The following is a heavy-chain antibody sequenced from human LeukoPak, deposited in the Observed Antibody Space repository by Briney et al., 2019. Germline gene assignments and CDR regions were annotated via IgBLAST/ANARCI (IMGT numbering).Heavy chain of an antibody. Sequence: GGSLRLSCAASGFTFSSYAMSWVRQAPGKGLEWVSAISGSGGTTYNADPVKGRFTISRDNSKNTLYLQLNSLRAEDTAVYYCAKGAGDFDWSYHDYWGQGTLVTVSS. CDR2: ISGSGGTT. CDR1: GFTFSSYA. V-gene: IGHV3-23*01. D-gene: IGHD3-9*01. CDR3: AKGAGDFDWSYHDY. J-gene: IGHJ4*02.